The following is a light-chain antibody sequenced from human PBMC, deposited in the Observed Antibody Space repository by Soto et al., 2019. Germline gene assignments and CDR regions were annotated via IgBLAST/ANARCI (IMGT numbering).Light chain of an antibody. J-gene: IGLJ2*01. CDR3: AAGDDSLNGDVV. V-gene: IGLV1-44*01. CDR2: SNN. CDR1: SSNIGSNT. Sequence: QSVLTQPPSASGTPGQRVTISCSGSSSNIGSNTVNWYQQLPGTAPKLLIYSNNQLPSGVPDRFSGSKSGTSASLAISGLQSEDEDDYYCAAGDDSLNGDVVFGGGTKLTVL.